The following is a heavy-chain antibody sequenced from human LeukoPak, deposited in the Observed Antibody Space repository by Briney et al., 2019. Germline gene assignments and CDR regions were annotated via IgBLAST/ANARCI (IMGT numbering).Heavy chain of an antibody. J-gene: IGHJ3*02. CDR1: GYSISSGSY. Sequence: SETLSLTCTVSGYSISSGSYWGWIRQPPGKGLEWIGSVYHSGSTYYNPSLKSRVTISVDTSNNQLSLKVNSVTAADTAMYYCVKSNGRYQPWTLDIWGRGTMVTVSS. CDR3: VKSNGRYQPWTLDI. D-gene: IGHD2-2*01. CDR2: VYHSGST. V-gene: IGHV4-38-2*02.